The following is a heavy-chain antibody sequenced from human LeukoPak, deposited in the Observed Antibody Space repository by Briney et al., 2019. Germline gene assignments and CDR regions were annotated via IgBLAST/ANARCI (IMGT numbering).Heavy chain of an antibody. CDR2: SNTNSGGT. Sequence: ASVKVSCKASGYAFIGYYIHWVRQAPGQGLEWMGWSNTNSGGTNYAQKFQGRVTMTRDTYMSTAYMELSRLRSDDTAVYYCARDGITMVRGVKPLDYWGQGTLVTVSS. D-gene: IGHD3-10*01. V-gene: IGHV1-2*02. J-gene: IGHJ4*02. CDR3: ARDGITMVRGVKPLDY. CDR1: GYAFIGYY.